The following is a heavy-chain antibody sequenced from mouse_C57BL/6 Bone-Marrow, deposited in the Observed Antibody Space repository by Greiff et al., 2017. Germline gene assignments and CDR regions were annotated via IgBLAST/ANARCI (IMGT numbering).Heavy chain of an antibody. J-gene: IGHJ2*01. CDR3: ATTVERAVDY. Sequence: VNLVESGPELVKPGASVKISCKASGYSFTSYYIHWVKQRPGQGLEWIGWIYPGSGNTKYNEKFKGKATLTADTSSSTAYMQLSSLTSEDSAVYYCATTVERAVDYWGQGTTLTVSS. CDR1: GYSFTSYY. CDR2: IYPGSGNT. D-gene: IGHD1-1*01. V-gene: IGHV1-66*01.